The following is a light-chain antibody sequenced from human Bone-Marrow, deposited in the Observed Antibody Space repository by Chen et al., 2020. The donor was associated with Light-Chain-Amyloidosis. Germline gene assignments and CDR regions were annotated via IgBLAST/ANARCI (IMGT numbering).Light chain of an antibody. J-gene: IGKJ2*01. CDR3: QQSYSTPPT. CDR1: QSISSY. Sequence: DIQMPPSPSSLSASVGDRVTITCRASQSISSYLNWYQQKPGKAPKLLIYAASSLQSGVPSRFSGSGSGTDFTLTISSLQPEDFATYYCQQSYSTPPTFGQGTKLEIK. V-gene: IGKV1-39*01. CDR2: AAS.